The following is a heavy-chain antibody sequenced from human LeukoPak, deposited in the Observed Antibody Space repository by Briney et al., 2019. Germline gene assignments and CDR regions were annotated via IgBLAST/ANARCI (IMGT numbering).Heavy chain of an antibody. D-gene: IGHD6-19*01. V-gene: IGHV3-30*02. CDR3: SRASLEPGSGWYMYYFDY. CDR1: GFTFSSYG. Sequence: GGSLRLSCAASGFTFSSYGMHWVRQAPGKGLEWVAFIRYDGSNKYYADSVKGRFTISRDNSKNTLYLQMNSLRAEDTAVYYCSRASLEPGSGWYMYYFDYWGQGTLVTVSS. CDR2: IRYDGSNK. J-gene: IGHJ4*02.